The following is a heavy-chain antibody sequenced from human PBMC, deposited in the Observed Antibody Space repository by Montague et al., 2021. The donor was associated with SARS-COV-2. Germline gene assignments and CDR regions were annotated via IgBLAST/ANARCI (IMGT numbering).Heavy chain of an antibody. CDR3: ARAVSVRRAVNWFDP. CDR1: GGSISSTNYY. V-gene: IGHV4-61*05. J-gene: IGHJ5*02. CDR2: VYYSGGI. D-gene: IGHD3-10*01. Sequence: SETLSLTCTVSGGSISSTNYYWGWIRQPPGKGLEWLAYVYYSGGINSNASLKSRVTMSVDTSKNQFSLKLTSVTAADTAVYYCARAVSVRRAVNWFDPWGQGTLVTVSS.